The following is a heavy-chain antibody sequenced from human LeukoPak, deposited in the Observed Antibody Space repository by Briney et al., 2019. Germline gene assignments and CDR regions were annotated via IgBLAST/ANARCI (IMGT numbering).Heavy chain of an antibody. V-gene: IGHV4-4*07. CDR2: IYTSGST. J-gene: IGHJ6*03. CDR3: ARDRREGYSYGKGHYYYYYMDV. CDR1: GGSISSYY. Sequence: SETLSLTCTVSGGSISSYYWSWIRQPAGKGLEWIGRIYTSGSTNYNPSLKSRVTMSVDTSKNQFSLKLSSVTAADTAVYYCARDRREGYSYGKGHYYYYYMDVWGKGTTVTISS. D-gene: IGHD5-18*01.